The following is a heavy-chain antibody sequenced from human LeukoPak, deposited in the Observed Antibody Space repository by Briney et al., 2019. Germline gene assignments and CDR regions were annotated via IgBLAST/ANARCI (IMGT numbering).Heavy chain of an antibody. CDR1: GFTFSSYE. J-gene: IGHJ3*02. CDR3: ARGRKSDCSSTSCYENDAFDI. Sequence: GGSLRLSCAASGFTFSSYEMNWVRQAPGKGLEWVSYISSSGSTIYYADSVKGRFTISRDNAKNSLNLQMNSLRAEDTAVYYCARGRKSDCSSTSCYENDAFDIWGQGTMVTVSS. CDR2: ISSSGSTI. V-gene: IGHV3-48*03. D-gene: IGHD2-2*01.